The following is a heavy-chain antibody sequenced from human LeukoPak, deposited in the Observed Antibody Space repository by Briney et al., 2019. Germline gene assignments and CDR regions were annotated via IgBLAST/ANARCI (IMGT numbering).Heavy chain of an antibody. CDR3: ARRYCSSTSCYGENYFDY. Sequence: GESLKISCKGSGYSFTSYWIVWVRQMPGKGLEWMGIIYPGDSDTRYSPSFQGQVTISADKSISTASLQWSSLKASDTAMYYCARRYCSSTSCYGENYFDYWGQGTLVTVSS. CDR2: IYPGDSDT. V-gene: IGHV5-51*01. CDR1: GYSFTSYW. D-gene: IGHD2-2*01. J-gene: IGHJ4*02.